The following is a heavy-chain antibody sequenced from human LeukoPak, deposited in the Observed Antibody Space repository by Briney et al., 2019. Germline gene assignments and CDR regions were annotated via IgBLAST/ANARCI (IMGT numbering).Heavy chain of an antibody. V-gene: IGHV1-18*01. J-gene: IGHJ6*03. CDR3: ARAIWNYYSYYYYYMDV. CDR2: ISAYNGDT. CDR1: GYTFTGYG. D-gene: IGHD1-7*01. Sequence: ASVKVSYETSGYTFTGYGITWVRQAPGQRLEWMGWISAYNGDTNYAQNLQGRVTMTTDTSTSTAYMELRSLRSEDTAVYYCARAIWNYYSYYYYYMDVWGKGTTVTVSS.